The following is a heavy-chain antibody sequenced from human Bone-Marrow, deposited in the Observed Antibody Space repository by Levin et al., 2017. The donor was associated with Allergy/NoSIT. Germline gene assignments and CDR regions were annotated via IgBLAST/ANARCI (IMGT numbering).Heavy chain of an antibody. D-gene: IGHD6-25*01. Sequence: AGGSLRLSCAASGFTFSSYAMTWVRQAPAGGLEWVSFISASGSSAYYAASVKGRFSISRDNSKNTLSLQMNSLRVEDTATYYCATLRLDDGYGFHGFFDHWGQGTLVTVSS. J-gene: IGHJ4*02. CDR1: GFTFSSYA. CDR2: ISASGSSA. V-gene: IGHV3-23*01. CDR3: ATLRLDDGYGFHGFFDH.